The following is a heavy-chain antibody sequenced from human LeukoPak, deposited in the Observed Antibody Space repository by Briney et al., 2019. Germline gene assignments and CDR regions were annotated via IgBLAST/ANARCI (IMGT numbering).Heavy chain of an antibody. Sequence: SETLSLTCTVSGGSISSYYWSWIRQPPGKGLEWIGYIYYSGSTNYNPSLKSRVTISVDTSKNQFSLKLSSATAADTAVYYCAGTYVLRYFDWLLSWYYFDYWGQVTLVTVSS. CDR1: GGSISSYY. CDR3: AGTYVLRYFDWLLSWYYFDY. D-gene: IGHD3-9*01. J-gene: IGHJ4*02. V-gene: IGHV4-59*08. CDR2: IYYSGST.